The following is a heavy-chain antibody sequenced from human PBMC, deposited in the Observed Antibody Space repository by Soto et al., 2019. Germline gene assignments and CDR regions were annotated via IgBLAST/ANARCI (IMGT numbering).Heavy chain of an antibody. CDR3: AREAEYSSSPESYYGMDV. Sequence: PSETLSLTCAVYGGSFSGYYWSWIRQPPGKGLEWIGEINHSGSTNCNPSLKSRVTISVDTSKNQFSLKLSSVTAADTAVYYCAREAEYSSSPESYYGMDVWGQGTTVTVSS. D-gene: IGHD6-13*01. CDR1: GGSFSGYY. CDR2: INHSGST. J-gene: IGHJ6*02. V-gene: IGHV4-34*01.